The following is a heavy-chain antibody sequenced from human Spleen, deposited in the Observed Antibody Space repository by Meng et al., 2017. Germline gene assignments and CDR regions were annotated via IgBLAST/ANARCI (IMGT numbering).Heavy chain of an antibody. V-gene: IGHV1-18*01. CDR1: DYTFTGYG. CDR2: LGAHDGDT. J-gene: IGHJ4*02. Sequence: QVQPVQSGPEGKKPGAHVKVSCKASDYTFTGYGVSWVRQAPGQGLEWMAWLGAHDGDTSHAPKFQGRVTVSADRPTATAYMELRNLRSDDTGVYYCARGTPGRRYAEYWGQGTLVTVSS. CDR3: ARGTPGRRYAEY. D-gene: IGHD3-10*01.